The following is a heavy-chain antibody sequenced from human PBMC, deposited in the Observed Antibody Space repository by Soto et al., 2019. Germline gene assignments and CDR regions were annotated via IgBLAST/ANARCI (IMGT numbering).Heavy chain of an antibody. CDR2: ISGNGEVI. D-gene: IGHD4-17*01. J-gene: IGHJ4*02. Sequence: GGSLRLSCAASGFTFSDYYIHWIRRAPGKGLEWISYISGNGEVIQYAASTRGRFTISRDNAENSVYLEMESLRDEDTALYYCARDVDADFRTDFDYWGRGTLVTVSS. V-gene: IGHV3-11*01. CDR1: GFTFSDYY. CDR3: ARDVDADFRTDFDY.